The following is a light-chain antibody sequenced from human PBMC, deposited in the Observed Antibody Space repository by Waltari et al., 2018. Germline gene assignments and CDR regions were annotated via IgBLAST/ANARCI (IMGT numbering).Light chain of an antibody. CDR3: QSFDSSLTRYV. CDR2: GNS. CDR1: SSNIGAGYD. Sequence: QSELTQPPSVSGAPGQRVTISCTGSSSNIGAGYDVHWYKQLPGTAPKRLLYGNSTRPSGVPDRFSGSKSGTSASLAITGLQAEDEADYYCQSFDSSLTRYVFGTGTKVTVL. V-gene: IGLV1-40*01. J-gene: IGLJ1*01.